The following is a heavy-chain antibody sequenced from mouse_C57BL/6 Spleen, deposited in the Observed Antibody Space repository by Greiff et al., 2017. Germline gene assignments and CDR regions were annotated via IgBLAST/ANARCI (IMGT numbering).Heavy chain of an antibody. CDR2: IYPSDSET. CDR3: ARKGYSNYFDY. CDR1: GYTFTSYW. V-gene: IGHV1-61*01. J-gene: IGHJ2*01. D-gene: IGHD2-5*01. Sequence: QVQLQQPGAELVRPGSSVKLSCKASGYTFTSYWMDWVKQRPGQGLEWIGNIYPSDSETHYNQKFKDKATLTVDKSSSTAYMQLNSLTSEDSAIYYCARKGYSNYFDYWGQGTTLTVSS.